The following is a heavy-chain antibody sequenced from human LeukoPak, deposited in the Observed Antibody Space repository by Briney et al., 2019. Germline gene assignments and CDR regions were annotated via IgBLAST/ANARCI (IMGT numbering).Heavy chain of an antibody. CDR3: AKHDSSGYYYNLNDY. Sequence: GGSLRLSCAASGFTFSSYAMSWVRQAPGEGLEWVSAISGSGGSTYYADSVKGRFTISRDNSKNTLYLQMNSLRAEDTAVYYCAKHDSSGYYYNLNDYWGQGTLVTVSS. D-gene: IGHD3-22*01. CDR2: ISGSGGST. V-gene: IGHV3-23*01. J-gene: IGHJ4*02. CDR1: GFTFSSYA.